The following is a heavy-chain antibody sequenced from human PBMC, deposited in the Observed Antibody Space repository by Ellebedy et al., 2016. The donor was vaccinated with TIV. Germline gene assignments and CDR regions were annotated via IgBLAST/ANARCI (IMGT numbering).Heavy chain of an antibody. D-gene: IGHD3-9*01. Sequence: GESLKISXAASRFTFSHAWWSWVRQAPGKGLEWVSAIINSADSTYYADSVKGRFTISRDDSKNTLYLQMNSLRAEDTALYYCAKEKSYDILPGYYGQHFDYWGQGTVVTVSS. V-gene: IGHV3-23*01. CDR2: IINSADST. CDR1: RFTFSHAW. J-gene: IGHJ4*02. CDR3: AKEKSYDILPGYYGQHFDY.